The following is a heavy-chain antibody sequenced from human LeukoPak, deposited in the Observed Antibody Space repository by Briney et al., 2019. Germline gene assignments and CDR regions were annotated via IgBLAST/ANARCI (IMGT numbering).Heavy chain of an antibody. D-gene: IGHD3-10*01. CDR1: GFTFSSYA. V-gene: IGHV3-23*01. Sequence: GGSLRLSCAASGFTFSSYAMTWVRQAPGKGLEWVSTISGSDDGTYYADSVRGRFTISRDNSKNTLYLQMKALRDEDTATYYCAKRGPIYSSTPGNYFDYWGQGTLVTVSS. CDR3: AKRGPIYSSTPGNYFDY. J-gene: IGHJ4*02. CDR2: ISGSDDGT.